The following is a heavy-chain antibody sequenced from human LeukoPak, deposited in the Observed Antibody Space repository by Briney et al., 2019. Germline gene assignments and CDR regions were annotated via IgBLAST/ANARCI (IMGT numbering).Heavy chain of an antibody. Sequence: SETLSLTCTVSGGSISGYYWSWIRQPPGKGLEWIGYIHYIGSTNYNPSLKSRVTISVDTSKNQFSLKVSSVTAADTAVYYCARDVLPHDYWGQGTLVTVSS. CDR1: GGSISGYY. V-gene: IGHV4-59*01. CDR3: ARDVLPHDY. J-gene: IGHJ4*02. D-gene: IGHD2-15*01. CDR2: IHYIGST.